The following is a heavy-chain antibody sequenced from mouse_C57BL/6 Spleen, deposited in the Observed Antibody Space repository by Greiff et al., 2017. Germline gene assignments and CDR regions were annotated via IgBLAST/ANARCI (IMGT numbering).Heavy chain of an antibody. Sequence: EVLLVESEGGLVQPGSSMKLSCTASGFTFSDYYMAWVRQVPEKGLEWVANINSDGSSTNYLQSLKGRFIFSRDNAKNILYLQMSSLKAEDTATYYCARDGRYCDVWGQGTTVTVSS. CDR3: ARDGRYCDV. V-gene: IGHV5-16*01. J-gene: IGHJ1*01. CDR1: GFTFSDYY. CDR2: INSDGSST.